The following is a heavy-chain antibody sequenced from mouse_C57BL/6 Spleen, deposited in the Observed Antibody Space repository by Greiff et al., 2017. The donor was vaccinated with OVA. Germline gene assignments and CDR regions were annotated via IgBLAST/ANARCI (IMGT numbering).Heavy chain of an antibody. J-gene: IGHJ1*03. Sequence: QVQLKQSGPGLVQPSQSLSITCTVSGFSLTSYGVHWVRQSPGQGLEWLGVIWSGGSTDYNAAFISRLSISKDNSKSQVFFKMNSRQADDTAIYYCARGDRGYDIYWYFDVWGTGTTVTVSS. CDR1: GFSLTSYG. D-gene: IGHD2-2*01. CDR2: IWSGGST. V-gene: IGHV2-2*01. CDR3: ARGDRGYDIYWYFDV.